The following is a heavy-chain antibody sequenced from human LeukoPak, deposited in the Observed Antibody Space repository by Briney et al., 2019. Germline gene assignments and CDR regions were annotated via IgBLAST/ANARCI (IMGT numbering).Heavy chain of an antibody. Sequence: SVKVSCKASGGTFSSYAISWVRQAPGQGLEWMGRIIPILGIANYAQKFQGRVTITADKSTSTAYMELSSLRSEDTAVYYCARAGTTVTPNPGFQHWGQGTLVTVSS. D-gene: IGHD4-17*01. J-gene: IGHJ1*01. CDR3: ARAGTTVTPNPGFQH. CDR2: IIPILGIA. V-gene: IGHV1-69*04. CDR1: GGTFSSYA.